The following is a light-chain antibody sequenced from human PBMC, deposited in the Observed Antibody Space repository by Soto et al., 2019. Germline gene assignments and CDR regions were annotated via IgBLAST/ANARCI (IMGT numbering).Light chain of an antibody. Sequence: DIQMTQSPTTLSASVGDRVTITCRASQSISSRLAWYQQKPGKAPKLLIYKASSLESGVPLRFSGSGSRTEFTLTISSLQPDDFATYYCQQYNSYPLTFGGGTKVEIK. CDR2: KAS. V-gene: IGKV1-5*03. CDR3: QQYNSYPLT. CDR1: QSISSR. J-gene: IGKJ4*01.